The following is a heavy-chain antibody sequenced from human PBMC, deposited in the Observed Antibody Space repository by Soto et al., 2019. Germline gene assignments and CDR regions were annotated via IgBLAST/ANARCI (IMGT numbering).Heavy chain of an antibody. CDR3: ARTLMVDCSVCDFAGILHNYYYTRDV. D-gene: IGHD2-15*01. CDR2: IYYSGST. V-gene: IGHV4-31*03. J-gene: IGHJ6*03. CDR1: GGSTSSGGYY. Sequence: PSETLSLTCTVSGGSTSSGGYYWSWIRQHPGKGLEWIGYIYYSGSTYYNPSLKSRVTISVDTSKNQFSLKLSSVRAADTAADYSARTLMVDCSVCDFAGILHNYYYTRDVRMKWPTVTVFS.